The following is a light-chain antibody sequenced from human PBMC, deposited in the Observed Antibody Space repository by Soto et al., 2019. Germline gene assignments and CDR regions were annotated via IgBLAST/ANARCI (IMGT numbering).Light chain of an antibody. Sequence: EIVLTQSPGTLSLSPGERATLSCRASQSVTSSYLAWYQQKPGQAPRLLIYGASRRATDIPDRFSGSGSGTDFTLTISRLEPEDFAVYYCQLYGISPQFGQGTRLEIK. CDR2: GAS. CDR1: QSVTSSY. J-gene: IGKJ5*01. CDR3: QLYGISPQ. V-gene: IGKV3-20*01.